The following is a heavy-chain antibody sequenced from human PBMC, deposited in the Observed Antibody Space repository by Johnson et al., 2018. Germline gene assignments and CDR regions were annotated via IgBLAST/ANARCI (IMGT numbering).Heavy chain of an antibody. Sequence: VRLRESGGGLVQPGGSLGLSCAASGFTFSRYWMHWVRQAPGKGLVWVSRINSDGSSQRYAAPVKGRFTISRDNAKNTLYLQMNSLRAEDTAVYYCAKDAGSWFDPWGQGTLVTVSS. CDR1: GFTFSRYW. D-gene: IGHD1-26*01. V-gene: IGHV3-74*01. CDR3: AKDAGSWFDP. J-gene: IGHJ5*02. CDR2: INSDGSSQ.